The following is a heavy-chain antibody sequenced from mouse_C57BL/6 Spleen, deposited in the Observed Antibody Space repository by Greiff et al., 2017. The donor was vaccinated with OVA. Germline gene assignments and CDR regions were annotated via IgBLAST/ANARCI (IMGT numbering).Heavy chain of an antibody. CDR2: IYPGDGDT. CDR1: GYAFSSSW. V-gene: IGHV1-82*01. Sequence: QVHVKQSGPELVKPGASVKISCKASGYAFSSSWMNWVKQRPGKGLEWIGRIYPGDGDTNYNGKFKGKATLTADKSSSTAYMQLSSLTSEDSAVYFCAKTYGSQAWFAYWGQGTLVTVSA. J-gene: IGHJ3*01. CDR3: AKTYGSQAWFAY. D-gene: IGHD2-10*02.